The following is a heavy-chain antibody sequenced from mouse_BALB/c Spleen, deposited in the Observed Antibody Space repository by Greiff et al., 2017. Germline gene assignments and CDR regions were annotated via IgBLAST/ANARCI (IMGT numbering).Heavy chain of an antibody. CDR3: ARDYDGSTRYAMDY. J-gene: IGHJ4*01. Sequence: EVKLVESGGGLVQPGGSRKLSCAASGFTFSSFGMHWVRQAPEKGLEWVAYISSGSSTIYYADTVKGRFTISRDNPKNTLFLQMTSLRSEDTAMYYCARDYDGSTRYAMDYWGQGTSVTVSA. CDR1: GFTFSSFG. V-gene: IGHV5-17*02. CDR2: ISSGSSTI. D-gene: IGHD1-1*01.